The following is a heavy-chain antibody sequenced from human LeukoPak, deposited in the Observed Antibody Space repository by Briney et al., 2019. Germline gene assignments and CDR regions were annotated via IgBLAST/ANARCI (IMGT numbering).Heavy chain of an antibody. CDR2: IYYSGST. D-gene: IGHD3-3*01. CDR3: ASRVCYDFWSGFQSDY. CDR1: GGSISSSSYY. Sequence: SETLSLTCTASGGSISSSSYYWGWIRQPPGKGLEWIGSIYYSGSTYYNPSLKSRVTISVDTSKNQFSLKLSSVTAADTAVYYCASRVCYDFWSGFQSDYWGQGTLVTVSS. J-gene: IGHJ4*02. V-gene: IGHV4-39*01.